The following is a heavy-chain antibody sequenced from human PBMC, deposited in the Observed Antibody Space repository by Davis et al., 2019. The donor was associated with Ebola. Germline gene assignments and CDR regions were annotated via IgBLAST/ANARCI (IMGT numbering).Heavy chain of an antibody. CDR1: GYTFTSYY. D-gene: IGHD2-2*01. V-gene: IGHV1-46*01. CDR3: ARGWYCSSISCYVVY. Sequence: AASVKVSCKASGYTFTSYYMHWVRQAPGQGLEWMGIINPSGGSTSYAQKFQGRVTITADKSTSTAYMELSSLRSEDTAVYYCARGWYCSSISCYVVYWGQGTLVTVSS. CDR2: INPSGGST. J-gene: IGHJ4*02.